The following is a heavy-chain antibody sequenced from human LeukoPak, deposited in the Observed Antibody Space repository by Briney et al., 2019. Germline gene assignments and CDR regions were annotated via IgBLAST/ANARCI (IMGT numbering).Heavy chain of an antibody. CDR1: GGAFSGYS. J-gene: IGHJ6*02. Sequence: PSGTVSLTCGVYGGAFSGYSWTWIRQPPGKGLEWIGEINHSGSTNYKPSLKSRVTVSVDTSKKHFSLRLSSLTAADTAVYYCARGANNGMDVWGQGTTVTVSS. CDR2: INHSGST. V-gene: IGHV4-34*01. CDR3: ARGANNGMDV.